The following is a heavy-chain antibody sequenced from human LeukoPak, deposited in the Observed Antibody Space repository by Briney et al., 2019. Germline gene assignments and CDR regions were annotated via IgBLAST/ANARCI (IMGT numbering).Heavy chain of an antibody. V-gene: IGHV3-30-3*02. CDR3: AKDAHSGSYFDY. CDR1: GFIFSSCA. D-gene: IGHD1-26*01. Sequence: GGSLRLSCVASGFIFSSCAMYWVRQAPGKGLEWVAVISHDGTIEYYTDSVKGRFTISRDNSKNTLYLQMNSLRVEDTAVYYCAKDAHSGSYFDYWGQGILVTVSS. J-gene: IGHJ4*01. CDR2: ISHDGTIE.